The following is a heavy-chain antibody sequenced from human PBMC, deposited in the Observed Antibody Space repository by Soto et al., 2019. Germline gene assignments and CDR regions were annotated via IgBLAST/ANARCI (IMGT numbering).Heavy chain of an antibody. Sequence: EVQLVESGGGLVKPGGSLRLSCAASGFTFSSYSMNWVRQAPGKGLEWVSSISSSSSNIYYADSVKGRFTISRDNAKNSLYLQMNRLRADVTAVDYCASDGAAASTVEFYYYGMDVWGQGTTVTVSS. CDR3: ASDGAAASTVEFYYYGMDV. V-gene: IGHV3-21*01. CDR1: GFTFSSYS. D-gene: IGHD6-13*01. CDR2: ISSSSSNI. J-gene: IGHJ6*02.